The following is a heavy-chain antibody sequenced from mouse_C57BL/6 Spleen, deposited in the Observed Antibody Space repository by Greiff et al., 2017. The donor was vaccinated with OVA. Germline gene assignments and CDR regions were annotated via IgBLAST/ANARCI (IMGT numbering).Heavy chain of an antibody. V-gene: IGHV1-85*01. Sequence: QVQLKESGPELVKPGASVKLSCKASGYTFTSYDINWVKQRPGQGLEWIGWIYPRDGSTKYNEKFKGKATLTVDTSSSTAYMELHSLTSEDSAVYFCARRRSYGSADYYAMDYWGQGTSVTVSS. CDR2: IYPRDGST. D-gene: IGHD1-1*01. CDR1: GYTFTSYD. CDR3: ARRRSYGSADYYAMDY. J-gene: IGHJ4*01.